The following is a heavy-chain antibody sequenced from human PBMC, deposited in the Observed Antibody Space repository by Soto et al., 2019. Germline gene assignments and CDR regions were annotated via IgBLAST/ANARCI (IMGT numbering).Heavy chain of an antibody. CDR1: GGTFSSYT. Sequence: QVQLVQSGAEVKKPGSSVKVSCKASGGTFSSYTISWVRQAPGQGLEWMGRIIPILGLAHYAQKFKSSVKITADKSTSTAYMELTSLRSEDTAVYYCARDPLGEQQLVPHDAFDIWGQGTMVTVSS. CDR3: ARDPLGEQQLVPHDAFDI. D-gene: IGHD6-13*01. J-gene: IGHJ3*02. CDR2: IIPILGLA. V-gene: IGHV1-69*08.